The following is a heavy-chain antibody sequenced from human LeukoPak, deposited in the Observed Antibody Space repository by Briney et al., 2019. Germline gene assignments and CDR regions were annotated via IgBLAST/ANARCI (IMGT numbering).Heavy chain of an antibody. CDR3: EKYVGRRIGASYDC. J-gene: IGHJ4*02. CDR1: RFASSTDT. CDR2: ISGRGDST. Sequence: GGSLTPSCAPSRFASSTDTTTSVCQAPARGLEWVAAISGRGDSTYHADSAEGRFTISRDNPKNTLYLQMNSLRAEDPAVYYCEKYVGRRIGASYDCWGQGALVTVSS. V-gene: IGHV3-23*01. D-gene: IGHD3-16*01.